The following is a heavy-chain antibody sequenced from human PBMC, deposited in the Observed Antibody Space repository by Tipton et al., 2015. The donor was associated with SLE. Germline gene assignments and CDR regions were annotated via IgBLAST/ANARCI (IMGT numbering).Heavy chain of an antibody. J-gene: IGHJ6*03. V-gene: IGHV4-34*01. Sequence: LRLSCAVYGGSFSGYYWSWIRQTPGKGLEWIGEINHSGSTNYNPSLKSRVTISVDTSKNQFSLKLGSVTAADTAMYYCARGPGIERNYYYYYYMGVWGKGTTVPVSS. D-gene: IGHD3-10*01. CDR3: ARGPGIERNYYYYYYMGV. CDR1: GGSFSGYY. CDR2: INHSGST.